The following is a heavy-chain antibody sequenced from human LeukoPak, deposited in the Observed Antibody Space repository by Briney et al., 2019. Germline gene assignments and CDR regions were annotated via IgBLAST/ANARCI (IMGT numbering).Heavy chain of an antibody. CDR2: IDGSGTRT. Sequence: PGGSLRLSCAASGFTFSSSVMSWVRQAPGKGPEWVSTIDGSGTRTFYALSFNGRFIISRDNSMNTLYLQMDGLRAEDTAVYYCAGDRGGYSTDFDWWGQGALVTVSS. CDR3: AGDRGGYSTDFDW. V-gene: IGHV3-23*01. J-gene: IGHJ4*02. CDR1: GFTFSSSV. D-gene: IGHD5-12*01.